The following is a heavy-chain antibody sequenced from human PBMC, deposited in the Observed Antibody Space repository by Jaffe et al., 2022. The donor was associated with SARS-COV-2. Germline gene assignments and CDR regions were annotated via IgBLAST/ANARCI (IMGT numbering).Heavy chain of an antibody. Sequence: QVQLVESGGGVVQPGRSLRLSCAASGFTFSSYAMHWVRQAPGKGLEWVAVISYDGSNKYYADSVKGRFTISRDNSKNTLYLQMNSLRAEDTAVYYCARAIGSYSSGLMDYWGQGTLVTVSS. V-gene: IGHV3-30-3*01. CDR2: ISYDGSNK. J-gene: IGHJ4*02. CDR1: GFTFSSYA. CDR3: ARAIGSYSSGLMDY. D-gene: IGHD6-19*01.